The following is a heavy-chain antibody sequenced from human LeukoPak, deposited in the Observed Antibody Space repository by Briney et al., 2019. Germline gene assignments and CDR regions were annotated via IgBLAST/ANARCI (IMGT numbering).Heavy chain of an antibody. CDR2: ISSSSSNI. CDR1: GFAFNGHG. CDR3: VSQYCSGGSCFSH. J-gene: IGHJ4*02. D-gene: IGHD2-15*01. V-gene: IGHV3-48*02. Sequence: GGSLRLSCAASGFAFNGHGMNWVRQAPGKGLEWVSYISSSSSNIYSADFVKGRFSISRDNAKNSVYLQMNSLRDEDTAVYYCVSQYCSGGSCFSHWGQGTLVTVSS.